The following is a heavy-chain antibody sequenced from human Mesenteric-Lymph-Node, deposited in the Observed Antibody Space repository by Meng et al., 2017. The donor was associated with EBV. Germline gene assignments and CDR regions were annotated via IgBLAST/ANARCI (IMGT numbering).Heavy chain of an antibody. CDR1: GESFSCFY. CDR2: MNNGGTS. CDR3: ARVKPSIWFGELFYYFDY. J-gene: IGHJ4*02. Sequence: QVQLQQWGAGLLKPSETLSLTCAVYGESFSCFYWSWVRQAPGKGLEWIGEMNNGGTSNYNPSLESRVTISVDPSKNQFSLNLRSVTAADTAVYYCARVKPSIWFGELFYYFDYWGPGILVTVSS. D-gene: IGHD3-10*01. V-gene: IGHV4-34*01.